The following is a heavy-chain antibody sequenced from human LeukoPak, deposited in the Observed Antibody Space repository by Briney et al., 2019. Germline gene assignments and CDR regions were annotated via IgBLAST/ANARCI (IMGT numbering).Heavy chain of an antibody. J-gene: IGHJ4*02. CDR3: ARGQNYEHSSGYYHPFYDY. CDR1: GFTVSSNY. CDR2: IYSGGST. V-gene: IGHV3-53*01. Sequence: GGSLRLSCAASGFTVSSNYMSWVPQAPGKGLEWVSVIYSGGSTYYADSVKGRFTISRDNSKNTLYLQMNSLRAEDTAVYYCARGQNYEHSSGYYHPFYDYWGQGTLVTVSS. D-gene: IGHD3-22*01.